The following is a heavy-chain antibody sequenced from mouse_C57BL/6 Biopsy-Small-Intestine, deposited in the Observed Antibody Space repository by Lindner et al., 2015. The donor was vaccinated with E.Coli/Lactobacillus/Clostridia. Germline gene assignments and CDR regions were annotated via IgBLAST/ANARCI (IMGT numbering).Heavy chain of an antibody. Sequence: VQLQESGGGLVKPGGSLKLSCAASGFTFSDYGMHWVRQAPEKGLEWVAYISSGSSTIYYADTVKGRFTISRDNAKNTLSLQMTSLRSEDTAMYYCARTTTVAPDYWGQGTTLTVSS. CDR3: ARTTTVAPDY. V-gene: IGHV5-17*01. J-gene: IGHJ2*01. CDR1: GFTFSDYG. CDR2: ISSGSSTI. D-gene: IGHD1-1*01.